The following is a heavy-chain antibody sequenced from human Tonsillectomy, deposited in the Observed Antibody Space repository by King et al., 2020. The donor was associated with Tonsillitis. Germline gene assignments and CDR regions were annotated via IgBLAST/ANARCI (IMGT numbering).Heavy chain of an antibody. CDR3: ARDRYGMDV. V-gene: IGHV3-7*03. Sequence: QLVQSGGGLVQPGGSLRLSCAASGFTFIIYWMTWVRQAPGKGLEWVANINQDGSEKYYVDSVEGRFTISRDNAKNSLYLQINSLRAEDTAVYYCARDRYGMDVWGQGTTVTVSS. J-gene: IGHJ6*02. CDR2: INQDGSEK. CDR1: GFTFIIYW.